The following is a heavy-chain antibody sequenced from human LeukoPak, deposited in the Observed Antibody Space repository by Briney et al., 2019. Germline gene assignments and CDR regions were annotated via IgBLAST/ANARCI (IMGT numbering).Heavy chain of an antibody. CDR2: ISSSGTTI. V-gene: IGHV3-11*04. CDR1: GFIFSDCY. J-gene: IGHJ4*02. D-gene: IGHD2-15*01. Sequence: GGSLRLSCAASGFIFSDCYMSWIRQAPGKGLEWVSYISSSGTTIYYAESVKGRFTISRDNAKNSVYLQMNSLTAEDTAVYYCATLYGGQRADGYWGQGTLVIVSS. CDR3: ATLYGGQRADGY.